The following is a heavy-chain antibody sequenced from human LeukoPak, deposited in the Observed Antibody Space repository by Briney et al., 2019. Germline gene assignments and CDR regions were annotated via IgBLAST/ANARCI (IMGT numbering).Heavy chain of an antibody. CDR1: GFTFSSYG. CDR2: IWYDGSNK. D-gene: IGHD5-24*01. V-gene: IGHV3-33*08. Sequence: PGRSLRLSCAASGFTFSSYGMHWARQAPGKGLEWVAVIWYDGSNKHYADSVKGRFTISRDISKNTLYLQMNSLRAEDTAVYYCARGDAYNYDYFDYWGQGTLVTVSS. CDR3: ARGDAYNYDYFDY. J-gene: IGHJ4*02.